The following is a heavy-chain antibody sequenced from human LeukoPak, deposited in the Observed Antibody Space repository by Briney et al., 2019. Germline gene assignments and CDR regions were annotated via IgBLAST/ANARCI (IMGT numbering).Heavy chain of an antibody. CDR2: ISSSGSTI. CDR3: AELGITMIGGV. J-gene: IGHJ6*04. D-gene: IGHD3-10*02. V-gene: IGHV3-48*03. CDR1: GFTFSSYA. Sequence: GGSLRLSCAASGFTFSSYAMNWVRQAPGKGRGGVSYISSSGSTIYYADSVNVRFTISRDNAKNSVYLQMNRLRAEDTAVYYCAELGITMIGGVWGKGTTVTISS.